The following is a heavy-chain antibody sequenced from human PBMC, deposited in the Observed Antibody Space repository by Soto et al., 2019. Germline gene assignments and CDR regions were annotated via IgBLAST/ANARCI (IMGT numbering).Heavy chain of an antibody. CDR3: ARYQLYYNDISGTPINAFDV. D-gene: IGHD3-22*01. CDR1: GFTFRNYG. Sequence: PGGSLRLSCAASGFTFRNYGMNWVRQAPGKGLEWVSYIGIGLTTTYYADSVKARFTISRDNAKNSLYLQMNSLRAEDTAVYYCARYQLYYNDISGTPINAFDVWGXGTMATVPS. V-gene: IGHV3-48*01. J-gene: IGHJ3*01. CDR2: IGIGLTTT.